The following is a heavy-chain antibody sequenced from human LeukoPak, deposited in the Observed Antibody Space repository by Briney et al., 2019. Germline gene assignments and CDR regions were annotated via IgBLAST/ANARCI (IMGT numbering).Heavy chain of an antibody. CDR2: INAYNGNT. CDR3: ARFSITIFGVGDY. V-gene: IGHV1-18*01. CDR1: GYTFTSYG. J-gene: IGHJ4*02. Sequence: WASVKVSCKPSGYTFTSYGLSWVRQAPGQGLEWMGWINAYNGNTNYAQKLQGRVTMTTDTSTSTAYMELRSLRSDDTAVYYCARFSITIFGVGDYWGQGTLVTVSS. D-gene: IGHD3-3*01.